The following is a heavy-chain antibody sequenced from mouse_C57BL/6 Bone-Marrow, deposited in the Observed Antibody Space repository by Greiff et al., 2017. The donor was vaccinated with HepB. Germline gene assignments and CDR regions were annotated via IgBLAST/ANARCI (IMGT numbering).Heavy chain of an antibody. CDR2: IYPGDGDT. CDR1: GYAFSSYW. CDR3: ARSPDYAMDY. V-gene: IGHV1-80*01. J-gene: IGHJ4*01. Sequence: QVHVKQSGAELVKPGASVKISCKASGYAFSSYWMNWVKQRPGKGLEWIGQIYPGDGDTNYNGKFKGKATLTADKSSSTAYMQLSSLTSEDSAVYFCARSPDYAMDYWGQGTSVTVSS.